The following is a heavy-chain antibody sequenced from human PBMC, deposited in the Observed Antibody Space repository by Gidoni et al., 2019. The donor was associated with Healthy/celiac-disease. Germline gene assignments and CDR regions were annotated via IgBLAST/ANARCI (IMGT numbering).Heavy chain of an antibody. CDR3: TRDLAVIAAAGQNYYYYYCMDV. D-gene: IGHD6-13*01. Sequence: EVQLVESGGGLVQPGRSLRLSCTASGFTFGDYALSWVRQAPGKGLEWVGFIRSKAYGGTTEYCSSVKGRFPIARDDSKSIAYLQMISLKTEDTAVYYCTRDLAVIAAAGQNYYYYYCMDVLGQGTTVTVSS. J-gene: IGHJ6*02. CDR2: IRSKAYGGTT. CDR1: GFTFGDYA. V-gene: IGHV3-49*04.